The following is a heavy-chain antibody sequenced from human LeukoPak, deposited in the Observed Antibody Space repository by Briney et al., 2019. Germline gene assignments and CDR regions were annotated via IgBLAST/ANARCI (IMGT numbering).Heavy chain of an antibody. Sequence: SETLSLTCAVYGGSFSGYYWSWIRQPPGKGLEWIGEINHSGSTNYNPSLKSRVTISVDTSKNQFSLKLSSVTAAGTAVYYCARGLYMGRWLQRGVYFVYWGQGTLVTVSS. CDR1: GGSFSGYY. V-gene: IGHV4-34*01. J-gene: IGHJ4*02. D-gene: IGHD5-24*01. CDR2: INHSGST. CDR3: ARGLYMGRWLQRGVYFVY.